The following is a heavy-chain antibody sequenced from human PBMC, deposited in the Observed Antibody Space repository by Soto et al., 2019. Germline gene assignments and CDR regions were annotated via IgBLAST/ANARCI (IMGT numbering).Heavy chain of an antibody. V-gene: IGHV4-38-2*01. J-gene: IGHJ3*01. CDR2: MYHSGDT. CDR1: GYSISSGYY. Sequence: SETLSLTCAVSGYSISSGYYWGWIRQPPGKGLEWIGNMYHSGDTYYNPSLKSRVAISVGTSKNHFSLKLSSVTAADTAVYYCARKAMRGAAFDFWGQGTMVTVSS. CDR3: ARKAMRGAAFDF.